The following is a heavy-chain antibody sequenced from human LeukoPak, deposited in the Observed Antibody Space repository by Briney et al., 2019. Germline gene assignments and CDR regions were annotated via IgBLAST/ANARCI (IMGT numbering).Heavy chain of an antibody. CDR2: MFYSGGT. V-gene: IGHV4-59*08. J-gene: IGHJ4*02. CDR1: GGSISAYE. Sequence: AETLSLTCQVSGGSISAYEWSWIRQPPGKGLEWVGSMFYSGGTNYNPSLRGRLTLSVDTSKNQFSLRLRSVTAADTAVYYCAILVVPAASAVGYYLYWGQGILATVSS. CDR3: AILVVPAASAVGYYLY. D-gene: IGHD2-2*01.